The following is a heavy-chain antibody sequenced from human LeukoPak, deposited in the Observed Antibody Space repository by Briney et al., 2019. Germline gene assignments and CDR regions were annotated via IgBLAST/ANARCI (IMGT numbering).Heavy chain of an antibody. V-gene: IGHV4-34*01. D-gene: IGHD6-19*01. J-gene: IGHJ4*02. CDR3: AVGHSSGWYLGGDY. CDR2: INHSGST. CDR1: GVSFSGYY. Sequence: SETLSLTCAVYGVSFSGYYWSWICQPPGKGLEWIGEINHSGSTNYNPSLKSRVTISVDTSKNQFSLKLSSVTAADTAVYYCAVGHSSGWYLGGDYWGQGTLVTVSS.